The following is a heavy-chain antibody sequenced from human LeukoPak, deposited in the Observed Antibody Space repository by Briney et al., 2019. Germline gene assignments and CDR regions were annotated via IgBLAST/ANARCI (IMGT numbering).Heavy chain of an antibody. D-gene: IGHD6-13*01. CDR3: TRDTPGIAASVSGG. J-gene: IGHJ4*02. V-gene: IGHV3-53*01. CDR1: GFSVSHNY. CDR2: IYSGGNT. Sequence: PGGSLRLSCTASGFSVSHNYMNWVRQAPGKGLAWVALIYSGGNTHYADSVKGRFTISRDNSKNTLYLQMSSLRVEDTAVYYCTRDTPGIAASVSGGWGQGTLVTVSS.